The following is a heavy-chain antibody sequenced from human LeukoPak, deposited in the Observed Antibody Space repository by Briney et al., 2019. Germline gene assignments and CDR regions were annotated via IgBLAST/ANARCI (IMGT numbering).Heavy chain of an antibody. V-gene: IGHV4-34*01. Sequence: SETLSLTCAVYGGSFSGYYWSWIRQPPGKGLEWIGEINHSGSTNYNPSLKSRVTISVDTSKNQFSLKLSSVTAADTAVYYCARGPRTTGTRVLRYYFDYWGQGTLVTVSS. D-gene: IGHD1-1*01. J-gene: IGHJ4*02. CDR2: INHSGST. CDR3: ARGPRTTGTRVLRYYFDY. CDR1: GGSFSGYY.